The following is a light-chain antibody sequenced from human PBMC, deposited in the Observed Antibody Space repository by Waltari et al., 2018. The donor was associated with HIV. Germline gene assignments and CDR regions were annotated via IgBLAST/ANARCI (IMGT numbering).Light chain of an antibody. CDR2: DDI. Sequence: SSVLTQTPSVSVAPGQTARITCGGDNIGNRRVHSYQQKPGQATVLVVYDDIDRPSGVPERFSGSRSGNTATLTISRVEVGDEDDYYCQVWDTNSDHRVFGGGTKLTVL. CDR1: NIGNRR. V-gene: IGLV3-21*02. J-gene: IGLJ2*01. CDR3: QVWDTNSDHRV.